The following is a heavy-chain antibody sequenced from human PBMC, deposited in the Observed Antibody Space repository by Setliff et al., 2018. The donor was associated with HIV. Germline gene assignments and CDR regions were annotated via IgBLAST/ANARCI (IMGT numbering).Heavy chain of an antibody. CDR1: GESFSGYY. CDR2: INPGGST. V-gene: IGHV4-34*01. J-gene: IGHJ5*02. Sequence: SETLSLTCTVYGESFSGYYWSWIRQTPGEGLEWIGEINPGGSTSYNPSLKSRVTISVDTSKNQFSLKLSSVTAADTAVYYCARRVVAAGWFDPWGQGIQVTVSS. CDR3: ARRVVAAGWFDP. D-gene: IGHD2-15*01.